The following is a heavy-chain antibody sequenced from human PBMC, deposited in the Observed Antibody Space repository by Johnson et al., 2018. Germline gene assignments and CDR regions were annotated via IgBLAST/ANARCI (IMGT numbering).Heavy chain of an antibody. CDR1: GGSISSYY. V-gene: IGHV4-4*07. CDR2: IYTSGST. Sequence: QVQLQESGPGLVKPSETLSLTCTVSGGSISSYYWSWIRQPAGKGLEWIGRIYTSGSTNYNPSLKSRVTMSVDTPKNQFSLKLSSVTAADKAVYYCAREPLGCSSTSCYSYYNYYYGRDVWGQGTTVTVSS. J-gene: IGHJ6*02. CDR3: AREPLGCSSTSCYSYYNYYYGRDV. D-gene: IGHD2-2*01.